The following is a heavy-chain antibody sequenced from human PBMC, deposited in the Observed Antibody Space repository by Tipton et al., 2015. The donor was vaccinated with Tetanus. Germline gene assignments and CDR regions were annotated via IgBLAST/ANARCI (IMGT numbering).Heavy chain of an antibody. J-gene: IGHJ4*02. V-gene: IGHV3-11*01. CDR1: GGSISSGVYY. Sequence: LSLTCTVSGGSISSGVYYWGWLRQAPGKGLEWVSYISSSGSTMYYVDSVKGRFTISRDNAKNSLYLQMNSLRAEDTAVYYCARDGPQVGATLDYWGQGTLVTVSS. CDR2: ISSSGSTM. D-gene: IGHD1-26*01. CDR3: ARDGPQVGATLDY.